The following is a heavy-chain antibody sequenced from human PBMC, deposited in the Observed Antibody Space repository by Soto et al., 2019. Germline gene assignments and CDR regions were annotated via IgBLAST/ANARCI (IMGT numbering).Heavy chain of an antibody. D-gene: IGHD6-6*01. CDR3: ASGSIAARRSEFDY. J-gene: IGHJ4*02. Sequence: VQLVESGGGLVQPGGSLRLSCAASGFTFSSYWMHWVRQAPGKGLVWVSRINSDGSSTSYADSVKGRFTISRDNAKNTLYLQMNSLRAEDTAVYYCASGSIAARRSEFDYWGQGTLVTVSS. V-gene: IGHV3-74*01. CDR2: INSDGSST. CDR1: GFTFSSYW.